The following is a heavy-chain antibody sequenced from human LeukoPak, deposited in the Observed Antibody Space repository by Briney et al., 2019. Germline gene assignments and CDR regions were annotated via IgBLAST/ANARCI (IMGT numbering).Heavy chain of an antibody. CDR2: ITPILGIA. J-gene: IGHJ5*02. CDR3: ARDNRRITTFGVVGSWFDP. D-gene: IGHD3-3*01. V-gene: IGHV1-69*04. Sequence: SVKVSCKASGGTFSSYAISWVRQAPGQGLEWMGRITPILGIANYAQKFQGRVTITADKSTSTAYMELGSLRSEDTAVYYCARDNRRITTFGVVGSWFDPWGQGTLVTVSS. CDR1: GGTFSSYA.